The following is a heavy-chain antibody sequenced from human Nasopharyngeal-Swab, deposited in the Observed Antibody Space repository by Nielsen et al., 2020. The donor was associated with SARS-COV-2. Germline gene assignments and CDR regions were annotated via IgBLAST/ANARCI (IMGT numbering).Heavy chain of an antibody. Sequence: SETLSLTCAVYGGSISGYYWSWIRQPPGKGLEWIGEISHYGSTNYNPSLKSRVTISVDTSKNQFSLKLSSVTAADTAVYYCASSSSWAIYYYGMDVWGQGTTVTVSS. CDR1: GGSISGYY. J-gene: IGHJ6*02. CDR3: ASSSSWAIYYYGMDV. V-gene: IGHV4-34*01. D-gene: IGHD6-13*01. CDR2: ISHYGST.